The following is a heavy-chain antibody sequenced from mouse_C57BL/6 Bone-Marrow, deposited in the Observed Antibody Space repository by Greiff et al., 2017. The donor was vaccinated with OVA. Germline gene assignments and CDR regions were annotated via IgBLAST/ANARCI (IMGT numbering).Heavy chain of an antibody. V-gene: IGHV5-4*03. D-gene: IGHD2-3*01. CDR3: ASPDGYYWYFDV. Sequence: EVMLVESGGGLVKPGGSLKLSCAASGFTFSSYAMSWVRQTPEKRLEWVATISDGGSYTYYPDNVKGRFTISRDNAKNNLYLQMSHLKSEDTAMYYCASPDGYYWYFDVWGTGTTVTVSS. CDR2: ISDGGSYT. CDR1: GFTFSSYA. J-gene: IGHJ1*03.